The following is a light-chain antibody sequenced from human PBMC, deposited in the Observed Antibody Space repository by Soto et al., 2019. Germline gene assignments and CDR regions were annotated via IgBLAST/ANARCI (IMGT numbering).Light chain of an antibody. CDR2: GNS. Sequence: QSVLTQEASVSETVGQKVTLSYTGNSDNVGSFAVGWYQQISHGAPKTVMVGNSLPSGIPDRFSDSKSGTTASLTISGLQPEDEAGYYCSTWDCSLSPPVVFGGGTKVTVL. J-gene: IGLJ2*01. V-gene: IGLV1-36*01. CDR1: SDNVGSFA. CDR3: STWDCSLSPPVV.